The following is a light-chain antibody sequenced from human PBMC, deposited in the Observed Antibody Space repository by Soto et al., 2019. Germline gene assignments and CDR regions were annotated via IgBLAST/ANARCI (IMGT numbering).Light chain of an antibody. CDR2: GNT. J-gene: IGLJ2*01. Sequence: QSVLTQPPSVSGAPGQRVAISCTGSSSNIGAGYDVHWYQQFPGTAPKLLIYGNTNRPSGVPDRFSGSKSGTTASLAITGLQTEDEADYYCQSYDTSLRAVLFGGGTKLTVL. CDR1: SSNIGAGYD. V-gene: IGLV1-40*01. CDR3: QSYDTSLRAVL.